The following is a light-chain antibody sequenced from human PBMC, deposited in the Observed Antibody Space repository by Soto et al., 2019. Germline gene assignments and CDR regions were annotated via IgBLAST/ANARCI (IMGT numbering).Light chain of an antibody. V-gene: IGKV3-15*01. J-gene: IGKJ1*01. CDR1: QSVSSN. CDR3: QQYNNCPPGT. Sequence: EIVMTQSPATLSVSPGERATLSCSASQSVSSNLAWYQQKPGQAPRLLIYVASNRATGIPGRFSGSGSGTEFSPTISNLQSEDFAVYYGQQYNNCPPGTFGPGTKVEIK. CDR2: VAS.